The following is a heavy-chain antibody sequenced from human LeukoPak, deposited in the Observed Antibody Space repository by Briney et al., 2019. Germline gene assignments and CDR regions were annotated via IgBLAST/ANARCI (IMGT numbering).Heavy chain of an antibody. CDR2: INPSGGST. D-gene: IGHD3-10*01. V-gene: IGHV1-46*01. J-gene: IGHJ1*01. CDR1: GYTFTGYY. Sequence: ASVKVSCKASGYTFTGYYMLWVRQAPGQGLEWMGIINPSGGSTSYAQKFQGRVTMTRDTSTSTVYMELSSLRSEDTAVYYCARAEVRGVSSEGVFQHWGQGTLVTVSS. CDR3: ARAEVRGVSSEGVFQH.